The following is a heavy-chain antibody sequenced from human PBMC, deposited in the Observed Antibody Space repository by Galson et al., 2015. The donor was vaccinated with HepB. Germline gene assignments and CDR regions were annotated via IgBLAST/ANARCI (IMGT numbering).Heavy chain of an antibody. D-gene: IGHD1-26*01. CDR3: ARGGGWSDDFGY. CDR2: TYYRSKWYN. Sequence: CAISGDSVSSHSAAWNWIRQSPSRGLEWLGRTYYRSKWYNDYAVSVKSRITINPDTSKNQFSLQLNSVTPEDTAVYYCARGGGWSDDFGYWGQGTLVTVSS. V-gene: IGHV6-1*01. CDR1: GDSVSSHSAA. J-gene: IGHJ4*02.